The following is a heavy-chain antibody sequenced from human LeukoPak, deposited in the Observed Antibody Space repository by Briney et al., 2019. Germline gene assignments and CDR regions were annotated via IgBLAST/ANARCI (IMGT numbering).Heavy chain of an antibody. V-gene: IGHV3-23*01. CDR1: GFSFSTYA. CDR2: ISGGGGST. D-gene: IGHD4-17*01. J-gene: IGHJ4*02. CDR3: AKSGYGDYNGY. Sequence: GGSLRLSCTASGFSFSTYAMNWVRQAPGKGLEWVSTISGGGGSTFYADSVKGRFTISRDNSKNTLYLQMNSLRAEDTAVYYCAKSGYGDYNGYWGQGTLVTVSS.